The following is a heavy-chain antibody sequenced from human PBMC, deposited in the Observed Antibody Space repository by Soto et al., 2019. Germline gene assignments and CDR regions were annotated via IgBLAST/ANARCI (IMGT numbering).Heavy chain of an antibody. CDR1: GYTFTGYY. D-gene: IGHD4-4*01. CDR2: INPKSGGT. CDR3: PRGRAVTNYYYGMDV. V-gene: IGHV1-2*04. Sequence: ASVKVSCKASGYTFTGYYMHWVRQAPGQGLEWMGWINPKSGGTNYAQKFQGWVTMTRETSISTAYMELSRLRSDDTAGYYCPRGRAVTNYYYGMDVWGQGTTVTVSS. J-gene: IGHJ6*02.